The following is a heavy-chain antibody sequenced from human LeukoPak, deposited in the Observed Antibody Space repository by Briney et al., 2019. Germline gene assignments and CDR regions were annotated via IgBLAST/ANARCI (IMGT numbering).Heavy chain of an antibody. V-gene: IGHV1-69*05. Sequence: SVKVSCKASGGTFSSYAISWVRQAPGQGLEWMGGIIPIFGTANYAQKFQGRVTITTDESTSTAYMELSSLRSEDTAVYYCARASYYYDSSGYPFDYWGQGTLVTVSS. J-gene: IGHJ4*02. CDR1: GGTFSSYA. CDR2: IIPIFGTA. D-gene: IGHD3-22*01. CDR3: ARASYYYDSSGYPFDY.